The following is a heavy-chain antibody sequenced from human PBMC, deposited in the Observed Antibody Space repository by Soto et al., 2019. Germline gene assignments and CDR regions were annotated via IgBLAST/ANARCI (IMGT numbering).Heavy chain of an antibody. V-gene: IGHV4-34*01. J-gene: IGHJ5*02. CDR3: ARGRGYDFWSGYPTKNNWFDP. D-gene: IGHD3-3*01. CDR1: GGSFSGYY. CDR2: INHSGST. Sequence: SETLSLTCAVYGGSFSGYYWSWIRQPPGKGLEWIGEINHSGSTNYNPSLKSRVTISVDTSKNQFSLKLSSVTAADTAVYYCARGRGYDFWSGYPTKNNWFDPWGQGTLVTVSS.